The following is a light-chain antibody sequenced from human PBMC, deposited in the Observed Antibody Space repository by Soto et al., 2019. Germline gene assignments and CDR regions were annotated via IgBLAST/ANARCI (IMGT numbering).Light chain of an antibody. V-gene: IGKV3-11*01. CDR2: DAS. J-gene: IGKJ4*01. CDR1: QSVSSY. CDR3: QQRSNWPPALT. Sequence: EIVLTQSPATLSLSPGERATLSCRASQSVSSYLAWYQQKPGQAPRLLIYDASNRASGIPARFSGSGSETDLTLTISGLDPEDFAVYFCQQRSNWPPALTFRGGTKVEIK.